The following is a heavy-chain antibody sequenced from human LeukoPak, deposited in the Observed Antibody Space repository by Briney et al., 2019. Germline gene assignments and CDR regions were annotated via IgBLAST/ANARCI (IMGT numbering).Heavy chain of an antibody. CDR1: VGSFSGYY. D-gene: IGHD3-10*01. V-gene: IGHV4-34*01. Sequence: SETLSLTCAVYVGSFSGYYWSWIRQPPGKGLEWIGEINHSGSTNYNPSLTSRVTISVDTSKNQFSLKLSSVTAADTAVYYCARARFGAPWYYFDYWGQGTLVTVSS. J-gene: IGHJ4*02. CDR3: ARARFGAPWYYFDY. CDR2: INHSGST.